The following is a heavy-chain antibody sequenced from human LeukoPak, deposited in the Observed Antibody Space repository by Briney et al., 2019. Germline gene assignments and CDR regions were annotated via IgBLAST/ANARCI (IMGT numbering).Heavy chain of an antibody. CDR1: GFTFSSYA. V-gene: IGHV3-30-3*01. Sequence: PGGSLRLSCAASGFTFSSYAMHWVRQAPGKGLEWVAVISYDGSNKYYADSVKGRFTISRDNSKNTLYLQMNSLRAEDTAVYHCAREDIVIVPAPRPYYYYGMDVWGQGTTVTVSS. CDR3: AREDIVIVPAPRPYYYYGMDV. D-gene: IGHD2-2*01. J-gene: IGHJ6*02. CDR2: ISYDGSNK.